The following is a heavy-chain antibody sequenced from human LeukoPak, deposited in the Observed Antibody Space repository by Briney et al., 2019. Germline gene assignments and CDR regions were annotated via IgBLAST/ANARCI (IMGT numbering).Heavy chain of an antibody. D-gene: IGHD2-8*01. CDR2: IYYSGNT. CDR3: AGSLGYCTSNVCYLKY. J-gene: IGHJ4*02. Sequence: MASETLSLTCTVSGVSISSSNSYWGWIRQPPGKGLEWIGSIYYSGNTYYNASLKSQVSISIDTSKNQFSLRLTSVTAADTAVYYCAGSLGYCTSNVCYLKYWGQGTLVTVSS. V-gene: IGHV4-39*07. CDR1: GVSISSSNSY.